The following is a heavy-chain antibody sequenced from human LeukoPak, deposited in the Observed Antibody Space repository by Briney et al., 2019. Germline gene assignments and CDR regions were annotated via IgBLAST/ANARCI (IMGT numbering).Heavy chain of an antibody. Sequence: GGSLRLSCTASEFTFGDFAISWVRQAPGKGLEWLGFIRSKDNDGTTDYAASVKGRFIISRDDSKSVAYLEMNDLKIEDTAVYXXXXXXXGGGYTSRGMDVWGKGTTVTVSS. D-gene: IGHD5-12*01. CDR1: EFTFGDFA. CDR2: IRSKDNDGTT. V-gene: IGHV3-49*04. CDR3: XXXXXGGGYTSRGMDV. J-gene: IGHJ6*04.